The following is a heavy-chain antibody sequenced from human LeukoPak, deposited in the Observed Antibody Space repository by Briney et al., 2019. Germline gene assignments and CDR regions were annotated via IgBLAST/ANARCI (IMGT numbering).Heavy chain of an antibody. V-gene: IGHV3-53*01. Sequence: PGGSLRLSCAASGFTVSSNYMSWVRQAPGKGLEWVSVIYSGGSTYYADSVKGRFTISRDNSKNTLYLQMNSLRAEDTAVYYCAAAGVQCNCDAFDIWGQGTMVTVSS. J-gene: IGHJ3*02. CDR3: AAAGVQCNCDAFDI. CDR1: GFTVSSNY. D-gene: IGHD1-20*01. CDR2: IYSGGST.